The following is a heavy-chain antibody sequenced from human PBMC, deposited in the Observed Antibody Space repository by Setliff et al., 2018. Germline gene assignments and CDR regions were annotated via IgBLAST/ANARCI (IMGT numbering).Heavy chain of an antibody. D-gene: IGHD5-18*01. J-gene: IGHJ4*02. V-gene: IGHV3-48*01. CDR1: GFAFNTYS. CDR2: ITSGGSSV. Sequence: GGSLRLSCAASGFAFNTYSINWVRQAPGKGLEWIAHITSGGSSVSYVDSVKGRFAISRDNSKNTLYLQMSSLRVDDTAVYYCAKRFPDGYSHGRYFDYWGQGTLVTVSS. CDR3: AKRFPDGYSHGRYFDY.